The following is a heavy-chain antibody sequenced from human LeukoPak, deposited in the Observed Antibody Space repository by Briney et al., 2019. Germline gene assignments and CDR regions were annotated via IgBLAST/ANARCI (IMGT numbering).Heavy chain of an antibody. Sequence: GASVKVSCKASGYTFTSYGISWVRQAPGQGLEWMGWISAYNGNTNYAQKLQGRVTMTTDTSTSTAYMELTSLRSEDTAMYFCVTEGYCTSDSCYVHWGQGTLVTVSS. J-gene: IGHJ4*02. CDR2: ISAYNGNT. V-gene: IGHV1-18*01. D-gene: IGHD2-2*01. CDR3: VTEGYCTSDSCYVH. CDR1: GYTFTSYG.